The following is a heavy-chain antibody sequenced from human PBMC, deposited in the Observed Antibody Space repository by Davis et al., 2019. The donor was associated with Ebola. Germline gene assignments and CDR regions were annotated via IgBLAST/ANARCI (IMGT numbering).Heavy chain of an antibody. Sequence: AASVKVSCKASGGTFSSYAISWVRQAPGQGLEWMGWISAYNGNTNYAQKLQGRVTMTTDTSTSTAYMELRSLRSDDTAVYYCARALRIFPDVWGQGTTVTVSS. V-gene: IGHV1-18*01. J-gene: IGHJ6*02. D-gene: IGHD2-21*01. CDR2: ISAYNGNT. CDR1: GGTFSSYA. CDR3: ARALRIFPDV.